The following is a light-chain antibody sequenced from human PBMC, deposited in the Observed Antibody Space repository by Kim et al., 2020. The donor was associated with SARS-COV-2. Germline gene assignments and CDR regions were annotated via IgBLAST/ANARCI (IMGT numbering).Light chain of an antibody. V-gene: IGKV3-15*01. CDR2: AAS. Sequence: SGSPGERATLSCRASQSIANNLAGYQQKPGQAPRLLIYAASTRATGIPARFSGSGSGTEFTLTISSLQSGDFGVYFCQQYNDWRTFGQGTKVDIK. J-gene: IGKJ1*01. CDR3: QQYNDWRT. CDR1: QSIANN.